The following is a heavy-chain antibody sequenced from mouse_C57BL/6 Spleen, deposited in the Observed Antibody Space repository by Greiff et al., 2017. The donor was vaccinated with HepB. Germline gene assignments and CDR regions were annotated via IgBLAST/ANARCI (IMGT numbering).Heavy chain of an antibody. V-gene: IGHV1-20*01. J-gene: IGHJ4*01. Sequence: VHVKQSGPELVKPGDSVKISCKASGYSFTGYFMNWVMQSHGKSLEWIGRINPYNGDTFYNQKFKGKATLTVDKSSSTAHMELRSLTSEDSAVYYCARRNYYGSSLYAMDYWGQGTSVTVSS. D-gene: IGHD1-1*01. CDR2: INPYNGDT. CDR1: GYSFTGYF. CDR3: ARRNYYGSSLYAMDY.